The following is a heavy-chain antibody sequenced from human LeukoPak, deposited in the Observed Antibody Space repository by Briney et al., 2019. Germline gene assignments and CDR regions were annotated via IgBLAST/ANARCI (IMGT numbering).Heavy chain of an antibody. Sequence: GGSLRLSCAASGFAFSTYSMIWVRQAPGKGLEWISYMGSTTTILHYADSVRGRFTISRDNAKNSLYLQMNSLRAEDTAVYYCAKWKYSNSGIDDYWGQGTLVTVSS. CDR2: MGSTTTIL. J-gene: IGHJ4*02. V-gene: IGHV3-48*01. D-gene: IGHD6-6*01. CDR1: GFAFSTYS. CDR3: AKWKYSNSGIDDY.